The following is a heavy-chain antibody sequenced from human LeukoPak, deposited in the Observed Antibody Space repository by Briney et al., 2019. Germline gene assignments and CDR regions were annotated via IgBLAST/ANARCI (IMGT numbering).Heavy chain of an antibody. V-gene: IGHV4-4*07. CDR1: GDSITGYH. J-gene: IGHJ4*02. CDR2: IYTSGST. D-gene: IGHD1-26*01. Sequence: SETLSLTCSVSGDSITGYHWNWIRQPAGKGLEWIGRIYTSGSTYYNPSLKSRVTMSVDTSKNQFSLKLSSVTAADTAVYYCARIVGATRIDYWGQGTLVTVSS. CDR3: ARIVGATRIDY.